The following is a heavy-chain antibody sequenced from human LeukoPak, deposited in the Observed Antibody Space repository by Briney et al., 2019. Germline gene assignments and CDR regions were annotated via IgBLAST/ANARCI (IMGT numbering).Heavy chain of an antibody. Sequence: SETLSLTCTVSGGSISTNNYYWDWIRQPPGKGLEWIGSIYYSGGTYYNPSLNSRVTISVDTSKNQFSLKLSSVTAADTAVYYCARDVLRYFDWPPSYGMDVWGQGTTVTASS. J-gene: IGHJ6*02. D-gene: IGHD3-9*01. CDR2: IYYSGGT. V-gene: IGHV4-39*07. CDR1: GGSISTNNYY. CDR3: ARDVLRYFDWPPSYGMDV.